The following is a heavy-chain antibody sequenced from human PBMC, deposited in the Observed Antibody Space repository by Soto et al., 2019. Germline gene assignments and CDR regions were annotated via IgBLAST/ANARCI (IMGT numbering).Heavy chain of an antibody. V-gene: IGHV3-23*01. Sequence: GGSLRLSCAASGITFSSYAMSWVRQAPGKGLEWVSTVSGSGANTYYADSVKGRFTISRDNSENTLYLQMISLRAEDMAIYYCAKGPHSSGWHYFDYWGQGTLVTVSS. J-gene: IGHJ4*02. CDR3: AKGPHSSGWHYFDY. D-gene: IGHD6-19*01. CDR2: VSGSGANT. CDR1: GITFSSYA.